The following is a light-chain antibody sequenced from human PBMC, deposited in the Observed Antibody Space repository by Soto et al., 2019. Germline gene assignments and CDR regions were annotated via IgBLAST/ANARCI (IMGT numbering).Light chain of an antibody. CDR3: QQRSDWPLT. Sequence: EIVLTQSPATLSLSPGERATLSCRASQSVGNILAWYQQKPGQPPRLLMYDASERATGIPARFSRSGSGTDFTLTISSLEPDDFAVYYCQQRSDWPLTFGGGTKVEIK. CDR2: DAS. V-gene: IGKV3-11*01. J-gene: IGKJ4*01. CDR1: QSVGNI.